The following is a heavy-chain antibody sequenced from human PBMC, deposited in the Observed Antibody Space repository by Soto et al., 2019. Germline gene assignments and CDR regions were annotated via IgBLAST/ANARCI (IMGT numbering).Heavy chain of an antibody. V-gene: IGHV2-5*02. CDR1: GFSLTTSGVG. CDR3: AHRVLRTVFGLVTTAAIDFDF. Sequence: QITLNESGPPVVSPTETLPLTCRFSGFSLTTSGVGVGWIRQSPGKAPEWLALIFWDVDKRYSASLKSRPTITKDTSKNRVVLPLSDLDPTDTATYYCAHRVLRTVFGLVTTAAIDFDFWGQGTPVAVSS. J-gene: IGHJ4*02. D-gene: IGHD3-3*01. CDR2: IFWDVDK.